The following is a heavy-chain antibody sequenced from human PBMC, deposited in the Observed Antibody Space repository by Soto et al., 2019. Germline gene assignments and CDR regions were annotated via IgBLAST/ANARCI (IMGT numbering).Heavy chain of an antibody. J-gene: IGHJ5*02. D-gene: IGHD3-3*01. Sequence: GASVKVSCKASGYTFTSYYMHWVRQAPGQGLEWMGIINPSGGSTSYAQKFQGRVTMTRDTSTSTVYMELSSLRSEDTAVYYCARAISGITIFGVVIPRLTTPTNWFDPWGQGTLVTVSS. CDR3: ARAISGITIFGVVIPRLTTPTNWFDP. CDR1: GYTFTSYY. CDR2: INPSGGST. V-gene: IGHV1-46*01.